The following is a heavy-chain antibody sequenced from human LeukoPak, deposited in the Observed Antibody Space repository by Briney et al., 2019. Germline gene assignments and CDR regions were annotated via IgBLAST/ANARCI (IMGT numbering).Heavy chain of an antibody. Sequence: NPSQTLSLTCTVSGGPISSGDYYWSWIRQPPGKGLEWIGYIYYSGSTYYNPSLKSRVTISVDTSKNQFSLKLSSVTAADTAVYYCAREGHDYGDLGFDYWGQGTLVTVSS. J-gene: IGHJ4*02. CDR3: AREGHDYGDLGFDY. D-gene: IGHD4-17*01. V-gene: IGHV4-30-4*01. CDR1: GGPISSGDYY. CDR2: IYYSGST.